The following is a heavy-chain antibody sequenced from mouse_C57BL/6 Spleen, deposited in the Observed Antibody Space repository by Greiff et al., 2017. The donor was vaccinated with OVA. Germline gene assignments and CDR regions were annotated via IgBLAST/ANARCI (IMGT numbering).Heavy chain of an antibody. CDR1: GYTFTSYW. CDR3: ALSLLRSFYFDY. Sequence: QVQLQQPGTELVKPGASVKLSCKASGYTFTSYWMHWVKQRPGQGLEWIGNINPSNGGTNYNEKFKSKATLTVDKSSSTVYMQLSSLTSEDSAVYCCALSLLRSFYFDYWGQGTTLTVSS. J-gene: IGHJ2*01. D-gene: IGHD1-2*01. V-gene: IGHV1-53*01. CDR2: INPSNGGT.